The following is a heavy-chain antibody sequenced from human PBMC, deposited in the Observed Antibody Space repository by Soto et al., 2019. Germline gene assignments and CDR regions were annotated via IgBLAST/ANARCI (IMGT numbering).Heavy chain of an antibody. V-gene: IGHV4-31*03. D-gene: IGHD2-21*01. Sequence: QVQLQESGPGLVKPSQTLSLTCTVSGGSISSGGDYWTWIRQHPGRGLEWIGYIYYSGSTFYSPSLKRRAIISVDTSRNQFSLRLSSVTAADTAMYYCARGELWWDYWGQGTLVTVSS. J-gene: IGHJ4*02. CDR2: IYYSGST. CDR1: GGSISSGGDY. CDR3: ARGELWWDY.